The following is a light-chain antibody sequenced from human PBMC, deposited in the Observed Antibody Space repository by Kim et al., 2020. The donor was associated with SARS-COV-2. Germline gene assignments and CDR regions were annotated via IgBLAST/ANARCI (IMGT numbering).Light chain of an antibody. CDR2: AAS. Sequence: DIQMTQSPSSLSASVGDRVTITCRASQDIRNHLAWYQQEPGKVPKVLIYAASALASGVPSRFGGSGSGTDFTLTITSLQPEDVATYYCQKYDSVLWTFGPGTKVDIK. J-gene: IGKJ1*01. V-gene: IGKV1-27*01. CDR1: QDIRNH. CDR3: QKYDSVLWT.